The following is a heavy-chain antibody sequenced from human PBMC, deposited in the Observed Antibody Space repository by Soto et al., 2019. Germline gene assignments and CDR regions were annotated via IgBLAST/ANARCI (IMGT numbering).Heavy chain of an antibody. CDR1: GYTFTSYG. V-gene: IGHV1-18*01. D-gene: IGHD3-10*01. CDR2: ISAHYGNK. CDR3: ARGRYGAY. J-gene: IGHJ4*02. Sequence: QVHLVQSGAEVKKPGASVKVSCKGSGYTFTSYGITWVRQAPGQGLEWMGWISAHYGNKDYAQKLQGRVTVTRDTSKSTAYMKLRRLRSDDTAVYYCARGRYGAYWGQGALVTVSS.